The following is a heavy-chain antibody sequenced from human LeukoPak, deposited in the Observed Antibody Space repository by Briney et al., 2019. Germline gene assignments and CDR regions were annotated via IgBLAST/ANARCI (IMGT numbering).Heavy chain of an antibody. CDR3: ARTNTSYDYVWGSYRYTFDY. D-gene: IGHD3-16*02. Sequence: ASVKVSCKASGYTFTGYYMHWVRQAPGQGLEWMGWINPNSGGTNYAQKFQGRVTMTRDTSIGTAYMELSRLRSDDTAVYYCARTNTSYDYVWGSYRYTFDYWGQGTLVTVSS. CDR1: GYTFTGYY. CDR2: INPNSGGT. J-gene: IGHJ4*02. V-gene: IGHV1-2*02.